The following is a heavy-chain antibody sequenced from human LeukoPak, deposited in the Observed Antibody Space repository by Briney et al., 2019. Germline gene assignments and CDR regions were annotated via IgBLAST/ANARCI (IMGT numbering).Heavy chain of an antibody. CDR2: IYYSGST. V-gene: IGHV4-59*01. CDR3: ASQLGGTTFH. Sequence: SETLSLTCTVSGGSISSDYWSWIRQSPGKGLEWIGYIYYSGSTNYNPSLKSRVTISVDTSKNQFSLKLSSVTAADTAVYYCASQLGGTTFHWGQGILVTVSS. CDR1: GGSISSDY. D-gene: IGHD1-1*01. J-gene: IGHJ4*02.